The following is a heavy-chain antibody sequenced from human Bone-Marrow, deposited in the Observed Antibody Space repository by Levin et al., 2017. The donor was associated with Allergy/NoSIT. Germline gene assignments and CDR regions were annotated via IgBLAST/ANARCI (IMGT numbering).Heavy chain of an antibody. Sequence: ASVKVSCKASGGTFSSYAISWVRQAPGQGLEWMGGIIPIFGTANYAQKFQGRVTITADESTSTAYMELSSLRSEDTAVYYCARDQKRKQLVRSDVNWFDPWGQGTLVTVSS. V-gene: IGHV1-69*13. J-gene: IGHJ5*02. CDR2: IIPIFGTA. CDR3: ARDQKRKQLVRSDVNWFDP. D-gene: IGHD6-6*01. CDR1: GGTFSSYA.